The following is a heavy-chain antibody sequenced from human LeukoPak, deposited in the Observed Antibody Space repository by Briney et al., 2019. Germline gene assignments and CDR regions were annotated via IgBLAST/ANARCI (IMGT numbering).Heavy chain of an antibody. J-gene: IGHJ4*02. V-gene: IGHV3-48*03. CDR1: GFTFSSYE. CDR2: ISSSGSTI. D-gene: IGHD5-12*01. CDR3: AKDATPYGYSGYESDY. Sequence: GGSLRLSCAASGFTFSSYEMNWVRQAPGKGLEWVSYISSSGSTICYADSVKGRFTISRDNSKNTLYLQMNSLRAEDTAVYYCAKDATPYGYSGYESDYWGQGTLVTVSS.